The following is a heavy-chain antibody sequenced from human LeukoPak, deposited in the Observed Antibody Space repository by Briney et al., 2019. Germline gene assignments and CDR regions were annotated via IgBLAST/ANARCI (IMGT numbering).Heavy chain of an antibody. D-gene: IGHD3-22*01. Sequence: ALVKVSCKASGYTFTSSGISWVRQAPGQGLEWMGWISVNNGNAKYAQKFQGRVTMTTDTSTTTAYMELRSLRSDDTAVYFCARPRNYYDNGGYYNWFDSWGQGTLVTVSS. V-gene: IGHV1-18*01. CDR2: ISVNNGNA. J-gene: IGHJ5*01. CDR3: ARPRNYYDNGGYYNWFDS. CDR1: GYTFTSSG.